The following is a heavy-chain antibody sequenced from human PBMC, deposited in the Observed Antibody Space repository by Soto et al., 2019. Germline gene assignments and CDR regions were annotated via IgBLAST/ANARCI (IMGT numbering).Heavy chain of an antibody. Sequence: PGGSLRLSCAASGFTFSNAWMSWVRQAPGKGLEWVGRIKSKTDGGTTDYAAPVKGRFTISRDDSKNTLYLQMNSLKTEDTAVYYCTTDTYGSVPGTYYMDVWGKGTTVTVSS. J-gene: IGHJ6*03. CDR3: TTDTYGSVPGTYYMDV. CDR2: IKSKTDGGTT. V-gene: IGHV3-15*01. CDR1: GFTFSNAW. D-gene: IGHD3-10*01.